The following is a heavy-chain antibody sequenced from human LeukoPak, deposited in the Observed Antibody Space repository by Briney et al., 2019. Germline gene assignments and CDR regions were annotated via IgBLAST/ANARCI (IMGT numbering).Heavy chain of an antibody. J-gene: IGHJ4*02. CDR2: IIPILGIA. CDR1: GGTFSSYA. V-gene: IGHV1-69*04. Sequence: ASVKVSCKASGGTFSSYAISWVRQAPGPGLEWMGRIIPILGIANYAQKFQGRVTITADKSTSTAYMELSSLRSEDTAVYYCASGRSVGATTVYWGQGTLVTVSS. CDR3: ASGRSVGATTVY. D-gene: IGHD1-26*01.